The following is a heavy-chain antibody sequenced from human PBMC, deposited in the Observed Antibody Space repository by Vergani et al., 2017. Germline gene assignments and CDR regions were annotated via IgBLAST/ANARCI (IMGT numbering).Heavy chain of an antibody. CDR2: ISGSGGST. CDR3: AKANPRNSGYDYLYYYHAMDV. V-gene: IGHV3-23*01. D-gene: IGHD5-12*01. J-gene: IGHJ6*02. CDR1: GFTFSSYA. Sequence: EVQLLESGGGLVQPGGSLTLSCAASGFTFSSYAMNWVRQAPGKGLEWVSGISGSGGSTYYAGSVKGRFTISRDSSKNTLYLQMNSLSAGDTAVYYCAKANPRNSGYDYLYYYHAMDVWGQGTTVTVSS.